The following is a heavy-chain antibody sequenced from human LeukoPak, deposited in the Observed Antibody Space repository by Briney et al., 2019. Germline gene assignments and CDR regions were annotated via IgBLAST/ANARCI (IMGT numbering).Heavy chain of an antibody. Sequence: ASVKVSCKASGYTFTGYYMHWVRQAPGQGLEWMGWINPNSGGTKYAQKFQGRVTMTRDTSISTAYMELSRLRSDDTAVYYCAREPYGYYFDYRGQGTLVTVSS. J-gene: IGHJ4*02. CDR2: INPNSGGT. V-gene: IGHV1-2*02. CDR3: AREPYGYYFDY. CDR1: GYTFTGYY. D-gene: IGHD4-17*01.